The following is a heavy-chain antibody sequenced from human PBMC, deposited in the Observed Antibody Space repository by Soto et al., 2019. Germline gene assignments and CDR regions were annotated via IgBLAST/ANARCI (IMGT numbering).Heavy chain of an antibody. CDR2: VDNSGNT. CDR1: GGAVNTRSYL. J-gene: IGHJ3*02. D-gene: IGHD2-2*02. CDR3: GRIPTMLLAFDI. Sequence: QVQLQESGPRQVKPSETLSLTCTVSGGAVNTRSYLWSWIRQPPGETLEWIGSVDNSGNTKFNPSLKRRITMSLDTSKNLFSLRLSSVTGADTAMYYCGRIPTMLLAFDIWGQGTMVTVSS. V-gene: IGHV4-61*01.